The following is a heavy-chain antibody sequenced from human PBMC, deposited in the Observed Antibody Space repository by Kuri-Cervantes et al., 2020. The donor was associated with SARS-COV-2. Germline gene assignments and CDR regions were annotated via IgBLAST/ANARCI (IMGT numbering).Heavy chain of an antibody. CDR2: ISYDGSNK. V-gene: IGHV3-30*07. J-gene: IGHJ4*02. Sequence: GGSLRLSCAASGFTFSSYAMHWVRQAPGKGLEWVAVISYDGSNKYYADSVKGRFTISRDNAKNSLYLQMDSPRDEDTAVYYCARDIYSGMDNTGYYRLIYWGQGTLVTVSS. CDR3: ARDIYSGMDNTGYYRLIY. CDR1: GFTFSSYA. D-gene: IGHD3-22*01.